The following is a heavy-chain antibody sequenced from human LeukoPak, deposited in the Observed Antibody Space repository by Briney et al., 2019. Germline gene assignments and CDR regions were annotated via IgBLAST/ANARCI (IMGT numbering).Heavy chain of an antibody. CDR2: INSDGGST. J-gene: IGHJ4*02. Sequence: GSLRLSCAASGFTFSSYWMHWVRQAPGKGLVWVSRINSDGGSTSYADSVKGRFTISRDNAKNTLYLQMNSLRAEDTAVYYCARDTNDFWSGYSKLPDYWGQGTLVTVSS. D-gene: IGHD3-3*01. CDR3: ARDTNDFWSGYSKLPDY. CDR1: GFTFSSYW. V-gene: IGHV3-74*01.